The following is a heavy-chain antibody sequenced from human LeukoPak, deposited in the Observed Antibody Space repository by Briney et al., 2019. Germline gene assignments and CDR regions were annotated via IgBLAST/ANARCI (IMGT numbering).Heavy chain of an antibody. Sequence: GASVKVSFKPSVYSFTIYGISWVRQAPGQGLEWMGWISAYNGHTNYAQKIQGRVTMTTDTSTITAYKELRSLKFDDTAVYYCARTALRGNYDSSGYYYGNIDHWGQGTLVTVSS. J-gene: IGHJ4*02. V-gene: IGHV1-18*01. D-gene: IGHD3-22*01. CDR3: ARTALRGNYDSSGYYYGNIDH. CDR2: ISAYNGHT. CDR1: VYSFTIYG.